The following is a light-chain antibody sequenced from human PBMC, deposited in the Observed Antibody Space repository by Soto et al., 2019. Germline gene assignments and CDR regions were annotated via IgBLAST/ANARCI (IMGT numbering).Light chain of an antibody. J-gene: IGLJ1*01. V-gene: IGLV1-47*01. CDR3: AAWDDSLSGYV. CDR2: RNN. CDR1: SSNIGSNY. Sequence: QSVLTQPPSASVTPGQMVTITCSGSSSNIGSNYVYWYQQLPGTAPKLLIYRNNQPPSGVPDRFAGSKSGTSACLAISGLRSEDEADYYCAAWDDSLSGYVFGTGTKVTVL.